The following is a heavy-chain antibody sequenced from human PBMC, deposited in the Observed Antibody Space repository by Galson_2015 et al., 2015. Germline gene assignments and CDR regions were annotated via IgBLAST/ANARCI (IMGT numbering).Heavy chain of an antibody. D-gene: IGHD2-15*01. CDR1: GFSFSSSW. V-gene: IGHV3-7*05. CDR3: ARYRGGGKNEIDY. J-gene: IGHJ4*02. CDR2: IKQDGSEK. Sequence: SLRLSCAVSGFSFSSSWMTWVRQAPGKGLEWVANIKQDGSEKYYVDSVKGRFTISRDNAKNSLYLQMSSLRAEDTAVYYCARYRGGGKNEIDYWGQGTLVTVSS.